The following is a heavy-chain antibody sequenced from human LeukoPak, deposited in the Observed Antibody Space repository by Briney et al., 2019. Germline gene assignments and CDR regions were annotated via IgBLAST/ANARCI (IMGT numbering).Heavy chain of an antibody. CDR2: IYYSGST. CDR1: GGSISSYY. Sequence: SETLSLTCTVSGGSISSYYWSWIRQPPGKGLEWIGYIYYSGSTNYNPSLKSRVTISVDTSKNQFSLKLTSMTAADTAVYYCATTKQWLAFAIWGQGTMVTVSS. V-gene: IGHV4-59*01. D-gene: IGHD6-19*01. J-gene: IGHJ3*02. CDR3: ATTKQWLAFAI.